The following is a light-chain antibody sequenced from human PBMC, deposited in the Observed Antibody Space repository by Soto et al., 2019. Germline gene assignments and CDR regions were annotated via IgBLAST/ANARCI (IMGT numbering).Light chain of an antibody. CDR2: GAS. Sequence: EIVLTQSPGTLSLSPGERYTLSCRASQTFSSIYLAWYQQKPGQAPRLLIYGASSRATGIPDRFSGSGSGTDLTLTISRLEPEDFAVYYYHQYVSWTFGQGTKVDIK. CDR1: QTFSSIY. J-gene: IGKJ1*01. CDR3: HQYVSWT. V-gene: IGKV3-20*01.